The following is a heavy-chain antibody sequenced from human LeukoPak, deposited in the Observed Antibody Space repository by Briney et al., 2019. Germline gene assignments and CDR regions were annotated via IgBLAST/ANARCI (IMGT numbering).Heavy chain of an antibody. CDR1: GGSFSGYY. D-gene: IGHD3-10*02. V-gene: IGHV4-34*01. Sequence: SETLSLTCAVYGGSFSGYYWSWIRQPPGKGLEWIGEINHSGSTNYNPSLKSRVTISVDTSKNQFSLKLSSVTAADTAVHYCARAPHYYLRGYYYYYMDVWGKGTTVTVSS. J-gene: IGHJ6*03. CDR2: INHSGST. CDR3: ARAPHYYLRGYYYYYMDV.